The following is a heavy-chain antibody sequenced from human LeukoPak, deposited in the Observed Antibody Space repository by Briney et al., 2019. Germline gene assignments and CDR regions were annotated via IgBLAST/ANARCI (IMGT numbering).Heavy chain of an antibody. D-gene: IGHD6-19*01. Sequence: PGGSLRLSCAAYGFTFSSYWMSWDRQAPGKGLEWVANINQDGSEKYYVDSVKGRFTISRDNAKNSLYLQMNSLRAEDTAVYYCARSIAVAFRGVGGWNLPSYFDYWGQGTLFTVSS. CDR3: ARSIAVAFRGVGGWNLPSYFDY. CDR1: GFTFSSYW. J-gene: IGHJ4*02. V-gene: IGHV3-7*03. CDR2: INQDGSEK.